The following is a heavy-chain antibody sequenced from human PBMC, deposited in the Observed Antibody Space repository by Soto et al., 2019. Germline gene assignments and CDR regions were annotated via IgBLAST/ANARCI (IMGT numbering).Heavy chain of an antibody. J-gene: IGHJ4*02. CDR3: TASRGDYGWGSYRFFDYFDY. CDR1: GFTFSNAW. CDR2: IKSKTDGGTT. V-gene: IGHV3-15*01. D-gene: IGHD3-16*02. Sequence: GGSLRLSCAASGFTFSNAWMSWVRQAPGKGLEWVGRIKSKTDGGTTDYAAPVKGRFTISRDDSKNTLYLQMNSLKTEDTAVYYCTASRGDYGWGSYRFFDYFDYWGQGTLVTVSS.